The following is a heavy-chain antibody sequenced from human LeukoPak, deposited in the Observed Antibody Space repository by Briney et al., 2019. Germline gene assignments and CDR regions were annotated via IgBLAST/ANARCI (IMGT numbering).Heavy chain of an antibody. CDR2: IYYSGST. V-gene: IGHV4-39*01. CDR1: GGSISSSSYY. CDR3: ARFPDYYYHSSGAGDY. D-gene: IGHD3-22*01. J-gene: IGHJ4*02. Sequence: SETLSLTCTVSGGSISSSSYYWGWLRQPPGKGLEWIGSIYYSGSTYYNPSLKSRVTISVDTSKNQFSLKLSSVTAADTAVYYCARFPDYYYHSSGAGDYWGQGTLVTVSS.